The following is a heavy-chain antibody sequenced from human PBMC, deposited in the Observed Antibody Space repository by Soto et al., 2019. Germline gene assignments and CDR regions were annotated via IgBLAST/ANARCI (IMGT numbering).Heavy chain of an antibody. CDR3: TRANTSPFDY. CDR1: GFSFSGFG. Sequence: QVQLVESGGGLVQPGRSLRLSCAASGFSFSGFGMHWVRQAPGKGLEWVAIIWYDGSQPHYADSVKGRFTISRDTSKNILYLQMNSLRAEDTAVYYCTRANTSPFDYWGQGTLVTVSS. J-gene: IGHJ4*02. CDR2: IWYDGSQP. V-gene: IGHV3-33*01.